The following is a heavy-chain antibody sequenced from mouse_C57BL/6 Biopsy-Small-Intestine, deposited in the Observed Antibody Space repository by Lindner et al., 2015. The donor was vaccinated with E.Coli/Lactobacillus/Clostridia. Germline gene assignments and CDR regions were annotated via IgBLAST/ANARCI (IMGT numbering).Heavy chain of an antibody. J-gene: IGHJ4*01. CDR1: DFNIKDDY. Sequence: VQLQESGAEPVRPGASVKLSCTASDFNIKDDYMHWVKQRPEQGLEWIGWIDPENGDTKYASRFQGKATLTADTSSNTAYLQLSSLTSADTAIYYCATDGDYGGYAMDYWGQGTSVTVSS. V-gene: IGHV14-4*01. CDR2: IDPENGDT. CDR3: ATDGDYGGYAMDY. D-gene: IGHD2-13*01.